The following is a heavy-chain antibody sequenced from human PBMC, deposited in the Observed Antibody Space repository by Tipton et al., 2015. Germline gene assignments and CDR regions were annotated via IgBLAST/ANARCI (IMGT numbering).Heavy chain of an antibody. Sequence: TLSLTCTVSGGSVSSGFYYWNWIRQPPGKGLEWIGYIYYSANTNYNPSLNSRVTISVDTSKNQFSLQLSSVTAADTAVYYCAREGWNSDSSGYDYWGQGTLVTVSS. CDR3: AREGWNSDSSGYDY. J-gene: IGHJ4*02. CDR1: GGSVSSGFYY. CDR2: IYYSANT. D-gene: IGHD3-22*01. V-gene: IGHV4-61*01.